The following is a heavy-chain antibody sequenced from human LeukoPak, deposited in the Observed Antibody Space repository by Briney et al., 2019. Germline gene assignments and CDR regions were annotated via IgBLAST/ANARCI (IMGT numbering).Heavy chain of an antibody. V-gene: IGHV1-2*02. CDR3: ARDGYRNELDY. Sequence: ASVKVSCKTSVYSFIAYYIHWVRQAPGEGLEWMGWINPKTGDTRYAQKLRGRVTMTRDTSVSTVYMDLSRLRSDDTAVYFCARDGYRNELDYWGRGTLVTVSS. J-gene: IGHJ4*02. CDR2: INPKTGDT. CDR1: VYSFIAYY. D-gene: IGHD5-24*01.